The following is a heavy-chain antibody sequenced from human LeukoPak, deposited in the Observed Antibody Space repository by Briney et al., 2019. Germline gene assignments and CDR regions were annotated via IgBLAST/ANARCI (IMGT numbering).Heavy chain of an antibody. Sequence: GGSLRLSCAASGFTFSSYGMHWVRQAPGKGLEWVAVIWYDGSNKYYADSVKGRFTISRDNSKNTLYLQMNSLRAEDTVVYYCARDQISEWELRYWGQGTLVTVSS. D-gene: IGHD1-26*01. CDR2: IWYDGSNK. J-gene: IGHJ4*02. CDR1: GFTFSSYG. CDR3: ARDQISEWELRY. V-gene: IGHV3-33*01.